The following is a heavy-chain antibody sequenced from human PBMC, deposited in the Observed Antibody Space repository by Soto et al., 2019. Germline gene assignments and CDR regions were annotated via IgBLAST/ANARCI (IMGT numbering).Heavy chain of an antibody. D-gene: IGHD3-10*01. CDR1: GGSISSYY. CDR2: IYYSGST. Sequence: TLSLTCTVSGGSISSYYWSWIRQPPGKGLEWIGYIYYSGSTNYNPSLKSRVTISVDTSKNQFSLKLSSVTAADTAVYYCARARVARGSLFFDYWGQGTLVTVSS. CDR3: ARARVARGSLFFDY. V-gene: IGHV4-59*01. J-gene: IGHJ4*02.